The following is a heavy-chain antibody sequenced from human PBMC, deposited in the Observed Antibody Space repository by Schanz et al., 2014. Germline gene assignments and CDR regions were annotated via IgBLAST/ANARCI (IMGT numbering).Heavy chain of an antibody. D-gene: IGHD2-2*01. V-gene: IGHV1-46*03. CDR1: GYTFTSYG. J-gene: IGHJ4*02. Sequence: QVQLVQSGAEVKKPGASVKVSCKASGYTFTSYGITWVRQAPGQGLEWMGKINPSSGTTRIAQNFQGRLTVTRDTSTNTVNMELSSLRSEDTAVYYCARGGFFDSTSFDSWGQGTLVTVSS. CDR2: INPSSGTT. CDR3: ARGGFFDSTSFDS.